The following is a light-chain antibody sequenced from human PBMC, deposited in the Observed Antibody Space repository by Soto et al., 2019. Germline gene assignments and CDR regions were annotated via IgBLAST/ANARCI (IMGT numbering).Light chain of an antibody. J-gene: IGLJ3*02. CDR1: SGNIANNY. V-gene: IGLV6-57*01. CDR3: LSYDGSRQGV. CDR2: DDD. Sequence: NFMLTQPHSVSESPGKTVTISCTRSSGNIANNYVQWYQQRPGSSPTTVIYDDDQRPPGVPDRFSGSIDRSSNSASLTISGLKTEDEADYYCLSYDGSRQGVFGGGTKLTVL.